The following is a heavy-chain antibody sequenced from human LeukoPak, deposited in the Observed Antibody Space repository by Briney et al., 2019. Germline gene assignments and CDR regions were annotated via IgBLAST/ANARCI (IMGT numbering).Heavy chain of an antibody. CDR2: IDPSDSYT. CDR1: GYSFTSYW. V-gene: IGHV5-10-1*01. CDR3: ARGSGYDFRY. Sequence: AGESLKISRKGSGYSFTSYWISWVRQMPGKGLEWMGRIDPSDSYTNYSPSFQGHVTISADKSISTAYLQWSSLKASDTAMYYCARGSGYDFRYWGQGTLVTVSS. D-gene: IGHD5-12*01. J-gene: IGHJ4*02.